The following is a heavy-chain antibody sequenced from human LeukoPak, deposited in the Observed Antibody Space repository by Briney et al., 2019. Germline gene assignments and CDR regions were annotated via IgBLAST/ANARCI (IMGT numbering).Heavy chain of an antibody. CDR2: IYYSGNT. Sequence: PSETLSPTCTVSGASISSYYWSWIRQPPGKGLEWIGYIYYSGNTNCNPSLESRVTISVDTSKNQFSLKLSSVTAADTAVYYCARVGSHCFDCWGQGTLVTVSS. J-gene: IGHJ4*02. CDR3: ARVGSHCFDC. D-gene: IGHD6-13*01. V-gene: IGHV4-59*01. CDR1: GASISSYY.